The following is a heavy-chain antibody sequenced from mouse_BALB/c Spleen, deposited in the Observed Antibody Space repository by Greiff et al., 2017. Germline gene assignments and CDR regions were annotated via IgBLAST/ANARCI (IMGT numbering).Heavy chain of an antibody. CDR2: IYPGNVNT. CDR3: AREGAGVYAMDY. CDR1: GYTFTSYY. V-gene: IGHV1S56*01. Sequence: VQLQQSGPELVKPGASVRISCKASGYTFTSYYIHWVKQRPGQGLEWIGWIYPGNVNTKYNEKFKGKATLTADKSSSTAYMQLSSLTSEDSAVYFCAREGAGVYAMDYWGQGTSVTVSS. J-gene: IGHJ4*01.